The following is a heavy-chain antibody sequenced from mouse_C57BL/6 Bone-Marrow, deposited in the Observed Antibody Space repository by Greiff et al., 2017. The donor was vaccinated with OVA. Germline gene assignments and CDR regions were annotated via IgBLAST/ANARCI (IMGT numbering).Heavy chain of an antibody. CDR2: ISSGGSYT. CDR1: GFTFSSYG. CDR3: ARHRLWLRRGGAWFAY. J-gene: IGHJ3*01. V-gene: IGHV5-6*01. D-gene: IGHD2-2*01. Sequence: EVMLVESGGDLVKPGGSLQLSCAASGFTFSSYGLSWVRQTPDKRLEWVATISSGGSYTYYPDSVKGRFPISRDNAKNTLYLQMSSLKSEDTAIYYCARHRLWLRRGGAWFAYWGQGTLVTVSA.